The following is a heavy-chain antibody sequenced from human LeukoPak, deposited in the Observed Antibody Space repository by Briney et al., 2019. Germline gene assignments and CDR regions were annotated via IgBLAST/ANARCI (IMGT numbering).Heavy chain of an antibody. J-gene: IGHJ4*02. Sequence: GASVKVSCKASGYSFTTYDINWVRQATGQGLEWMGWTNPNSGNTGYAQRFQGRVTMTRNTSISTAYMELSSLRSEDTAVYYCARGSWAAAGTAQAYWGQGTLVTVSS. V-gene: IGHV1-8*01. CDR1: GYSFTTYD. CDR3: ARGSWAAAGTAQAY. CDR2: TNPNSGNT. D-gene: IGHD6-13*01.